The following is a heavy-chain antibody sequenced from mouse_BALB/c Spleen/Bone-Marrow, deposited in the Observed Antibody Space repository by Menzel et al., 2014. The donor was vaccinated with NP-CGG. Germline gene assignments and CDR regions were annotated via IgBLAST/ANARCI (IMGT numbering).Heavy chain of an antibody. CDR1: GYTFTSYY. Sequence: QVQLQQSGAELVKPGASVKLSCKASGYTFTSYYMYWVKQRPGQGLEWIGGINPSNGGTNFNEKFESKATLTVDKSSSTAYMQLSSLTSEDSAVYYCTRYGYDPLYAMDYWGQGTSVTVSS. CDR3: TRYGYDPLYAMDY. D-gene: IGHD2-3*01. J-gene: IGHJ4*01. V-gene: IGHV1S81*02. CDR2: INPSNGGT.